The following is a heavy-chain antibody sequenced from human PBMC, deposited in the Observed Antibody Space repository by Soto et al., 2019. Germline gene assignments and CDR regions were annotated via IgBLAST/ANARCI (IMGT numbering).Heavy chain of an antibody. Sequence: SDTLSLTCTFSGGSIRSSTYYWDWIRQPPGKGLEWIGAMYYTGNKNYNPSLESRVTMSVDTSKNQFSLKLSSVTPTDTAVYYCARRSSSSLGSLFDPWGRGILVTVSS. CDR3: ARRSSSSLGSLFDP. CDR1: GGSIRSSTYY. J-gene: IGHJ5*02. V-gene: IGHV4-39*01. D-gene: IGHD6-6*01. CDR2: MYYTGNK.